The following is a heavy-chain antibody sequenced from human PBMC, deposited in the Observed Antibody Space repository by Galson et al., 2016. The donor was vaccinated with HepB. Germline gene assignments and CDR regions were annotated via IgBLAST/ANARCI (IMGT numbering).Heavy chain of an antibody. D-gene: IGHD1-26*01. CDR2: IYYSGST. CDR1: GGSISSYY. CDR3: ARGGSYSGSVDY. Sequence: SETLSLTCSVSGGSISSYYWSWIRQPPGKGLEWIGYIYYSGSTKYSPPLKSRVTISIDTSKNQFSLKLSSVTTTETAVYYCARGGSYSGSVDYWGQGTLVTVSS. J-gene: IGHJ4*02. V-gene: IGHV4-59*01.